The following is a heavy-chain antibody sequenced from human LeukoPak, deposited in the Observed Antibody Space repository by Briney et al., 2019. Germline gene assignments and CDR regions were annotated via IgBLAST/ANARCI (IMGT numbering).Heavy chain of an antibody. D-gene: IGHD3-3*01. V-gene: IGHV3-20*04. Sequence: GGSLRLSCAVSGFTFDDYGMSWVRHAPGKGLEWVSGINWNGGSTGYADSVKGRFTISRDNAKNSLYLQMNSLRAEDTALYYCARDERLLSFLKWGQGTLVTVSS. CDR2: INWNGGST. J-gene: IGHJ4*02. CDR1: GFTFDDYG. CDR3: ARDERLLSFLK.